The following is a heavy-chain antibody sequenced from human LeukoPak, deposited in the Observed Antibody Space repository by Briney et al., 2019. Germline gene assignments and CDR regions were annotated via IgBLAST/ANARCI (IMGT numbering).Heavy chain of an antibody. D-gene: IGHD5-18*01. Sequence: GASVKLSCTASGYTFTGNYKHLVRHAPGPGLEWKGWINPNSGGTNYAQKFQGRVTMTRDTSISTAYKELSRLRSDDTAVYYCALRGYNTFTDYWGQGTLVTVSS. CDR1: GYTFTGNY. CDR3: ALRGYNTFTDY. V-gene: IGHV1-2*02. CDR2: INPNSGGT. J-gene: IGHJ4*02.